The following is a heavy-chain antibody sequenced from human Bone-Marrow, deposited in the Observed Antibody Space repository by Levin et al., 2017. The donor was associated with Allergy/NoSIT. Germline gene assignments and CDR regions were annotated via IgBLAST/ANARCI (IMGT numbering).Heavy chain of an antibody. D-gene: IGHD3-9*01. CDR3: ARERVLLVSGDRATYDAFDI. V-gene: IGHV3-21*01. CDR2: ISSSSSYI. Sequence: PGGSLRLSCAASGFTFSSYSMNWVRQAPGKGLEWVSSISSSSSYIYYADSVKGRFTISRDNAKNSLYLQMNSLRAEDTAVYYCARERVLLVSGDRATYDAFDIWGQGTMVTVSS. J-gene: IGHJ3*02. CDR1: GFTFSSYS.